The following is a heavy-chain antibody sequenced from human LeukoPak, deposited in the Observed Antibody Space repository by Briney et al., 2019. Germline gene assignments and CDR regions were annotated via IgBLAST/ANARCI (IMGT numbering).Heavy chain of an antibody. D-gene: IGHD3-22*01. CDR2: ISSSGSTI. J-gene: IGHJ4*02. CDR1: GFTFSSYE. Sequence: GGSLRLSCAASGFTFSSYEMNWVRQAPGRGLEWVSYISSSGSTIYYADSVKGRFTISRDNAKNSLYLQMNSLRAEDTAVYYCARDSYYYDSSGYPYFDYWGQGTLVTVSS. CDR3: ARDSYYYDSSGYPYFDY. V-gene: IGHV3-48*03.